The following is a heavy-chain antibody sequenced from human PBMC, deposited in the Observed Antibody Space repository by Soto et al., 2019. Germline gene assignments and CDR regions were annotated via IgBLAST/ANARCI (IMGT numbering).Heavy chain of an antibody. Sequence: SETLSLTCTVSGGSISSGGYYWSWIRQHPGTGLEWIGHISYSGSTNYNPSLKSRVTMSVDTSKNQFSLKLTSVNAADTAVYYCTRGGDAYKNGHWGQGTLVTVSS. J-gene: IGHJ4*02. CDR3: TRGGDAYKNGH. CDR2: ISYSGST. D-gene: IGHD2-21*01. CDR1: GGSISSGGYY. V-gene: IGHV4-61*08.